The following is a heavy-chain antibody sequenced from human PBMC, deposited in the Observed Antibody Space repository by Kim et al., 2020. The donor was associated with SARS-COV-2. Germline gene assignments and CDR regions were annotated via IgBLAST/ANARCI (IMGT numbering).Heavy chain of an antibody. Sequence: IYYADAERGRFPISRDNDRNSLYLQRHSLRAEDTAVYYCARGPNYSPFDYWGQGTLVTVSS. V-gene: IGHV3-11*04. CDR3: ARGPNYSPFDY. D-gene: IGHD4-4*01. J-gene: IGHJ4*02. CDR2: I.